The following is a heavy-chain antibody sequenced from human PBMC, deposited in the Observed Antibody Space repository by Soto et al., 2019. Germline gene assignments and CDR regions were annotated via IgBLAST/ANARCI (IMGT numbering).Heavy chain of an antibody. CDR2: ISYDGSNK. V-gene: IGHV3-30-3*01. J-gene: IGHJ3*02. CDR3: AREGGITMIVVVITNDAFDI. Sequence: GESLKISCGASGFTFSSYAMHWVRQAPGKGLEWVAVISYDGSNKYYADSVKGRFTISRDNSKNTLYLQMNSLRAEDTAVYYCAREGGITMIVVVITNDAFDIWGQGTMVTV. CDR1: GFTFSSYA. D-gene: IGHD3-22*01.